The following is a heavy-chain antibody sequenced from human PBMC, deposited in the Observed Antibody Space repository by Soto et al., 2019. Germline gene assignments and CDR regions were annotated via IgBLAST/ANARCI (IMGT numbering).Heavy chain of an antibody. CDR2: INPSGGST. J-gene: IGHJ4*02. D-gene: IGHD5-18*01. Sequence: GXSVKVSCKASGYTFTSYYMHWVRQAPGQGLEWMGIINPSGGSTSYAQKFQGRVTMTRDTSTSTVYMELSSLRSEDTAVYYCARDGYSYGYPDYWGQGTLVTVSS. CDR3: ARDGYSYGYPDY. V-gene: IGHV1-46*03. CDR1: GYTFTSYY.